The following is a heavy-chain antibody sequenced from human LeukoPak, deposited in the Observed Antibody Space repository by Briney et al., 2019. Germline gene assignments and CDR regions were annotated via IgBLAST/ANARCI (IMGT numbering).Heavy chain of an antibody. D-gene: IGHD6-13*01. CDR2: IIPIFGTA. J-gene: IGHJ4*02. CDR3: ARSSIIAAAGPYYFDY. Sequence: SVKVSCKASGGTFSSYAISWVRQAPGQGLEWMGGIIPIFGTANYAQKFQGRVTITADKSTSIAYMELSSLRSEDTAVYYCARSSIIAAAGPYYFDYWGQGTLVTVSS. V-gene: IGHV1-69*06. CDR1: GGTFSSYA.